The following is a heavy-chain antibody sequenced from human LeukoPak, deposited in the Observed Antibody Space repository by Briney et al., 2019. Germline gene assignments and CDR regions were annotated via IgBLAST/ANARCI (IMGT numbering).Heavy chain of an antibody. D-gene: IGHD3-10*01. Sequence: ASVKVSCKASGYSFTSYGISWVRQAPGQGLEWMGWISAYSGNTNYADNLQGRLTMTTDTSTGTAHMELRSLRSDDTAVYYCVRVAMIRGVVFKNWFDSWGQGSLVTVSS. CDR3: VRVAMIRGVVFKNWFDS. V-gene: IGHV1-18*01. CDR1: GYSFTSYG. J-gene: IGHJ5*01. CDR2: ISAYSGNT.